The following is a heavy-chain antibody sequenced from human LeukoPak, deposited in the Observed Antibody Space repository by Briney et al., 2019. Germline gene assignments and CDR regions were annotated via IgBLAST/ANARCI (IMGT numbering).Heavy chain of an antibody. CDR1: GFTFTSYT. D-gene: IGHD3-10*01. V-gene: IGHV3-23*01. J-gene: IGHJ6*02. CDR2: ISNSGSST. Sequence: GGSLRLSCAASGFTFTSYTMTWVRQAPGKGLEWVSGISNSGSSTYYADSVKGRFTISRDNSKNTLYLQLSSLRAEDTAVYYCANTIVRGSYNMDVWGQGTTVTVSS. CDR3: ANTIVRGSYNMDV.